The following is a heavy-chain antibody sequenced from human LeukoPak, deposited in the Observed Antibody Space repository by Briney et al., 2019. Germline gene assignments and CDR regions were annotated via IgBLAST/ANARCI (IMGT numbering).Heavy chain of an antibody. CDR2: IYYSGST. D-gene: IGHD3-3*02. CDR3: ARGVISTDAFDV. Sequence: SETLSLTCTVSGDPLSSYYWRWIRHPPGKALEWIGYIYYSGSTIYNPSLKSRVTMSLDTSKNQFSLKLRSVTAADTAVYYCARGVISTDAFDVWGQGTMVTVSS. J-gene: IGHJ3*01. V-gene: IGHV4-59*01. CDR1: GDPLSSYY.